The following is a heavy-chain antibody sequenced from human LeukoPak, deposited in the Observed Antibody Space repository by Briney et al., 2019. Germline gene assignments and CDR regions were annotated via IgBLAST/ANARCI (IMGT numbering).Heavy chain of an antibody. CDR1: GFTFNSYA. CDR2: IFGSGGSA. CDR3: AKTTTGYSSGRYPGWPVDY. V-gene: IGHV3-23*01. J-gene: IGHJ4*02. D-gene: IGHD6-19*01. Sequence: PGGSLRLSCAASGFTFNSYAMYWVRQAPGKGLEWVSGIFGSGGSAHYAHSVKGRFTIFRDNSKNTVYLQMNSLRAEDTAVYYCAKTTTGYSSGRYPGWPVDYWGQGTLVTVSS.